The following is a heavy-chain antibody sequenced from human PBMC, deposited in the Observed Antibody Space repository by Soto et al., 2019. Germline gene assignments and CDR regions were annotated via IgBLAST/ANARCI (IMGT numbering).Heavy chain of an antibody. Sequence: PGESLKISCNGSGYSFTSYWMGWVRQMPGKGLEWMGIIYPGDSDTRYSPSFQGQVTISADKSISTAYLQWSSLKASDTAMYYCARVYGDYDSHYYYYYGMDVWGQGTTVTVSS. CDR3: ARVYGDYDSHYYYYYGMDV. CDR1: GYSFTSYW. J-gene: IGHJ6*02. V-gene: IGHV5-51*01. D-gene: IGHD4-17*01. CDR2: IYPGDSDT.